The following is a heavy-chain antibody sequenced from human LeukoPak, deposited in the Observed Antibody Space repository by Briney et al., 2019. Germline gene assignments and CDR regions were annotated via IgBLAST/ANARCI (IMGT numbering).Heavy chain of an antibody. CDR1: GGSISSGGYS. D-gene: IGHD6-13*01. CDR3: ARGGYVDPYFDY. Sequence: SETLSLTCAVSGGSISSGGYSWSWIRQPPGKGLEWIGYIYHSGSTYYNPSLKSRVTISVDRSKNQFSLKLSSVTAADTAVYYCARGGYVDPYFDYWGQGTLVTVSS. CDR2: IYHSGST. J-gene: IGHJ4*02. V-gene: IGHV4-30-2*01.